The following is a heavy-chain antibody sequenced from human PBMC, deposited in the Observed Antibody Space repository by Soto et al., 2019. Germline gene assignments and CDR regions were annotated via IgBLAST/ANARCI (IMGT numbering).Heavy chain of an antibody. CDR1: GFTFSSYA. V-gene: IGHV3-30-3*01. D-gene: IGHD6-13*01. Sequence: GGSLRLSCAASGFTFSSYAMHWVRQAPGKGLEWVAVISYDGSNKYYADSVKGRFTISRDNSKNTLYLQMNSLRAEDTAVYYCARDEIAAYLSYWGQGTLVTVSS. CDR2: ISYDGSNK. J-gene: IGHJ4*02. CDR3: ARDEIAAYLSY.